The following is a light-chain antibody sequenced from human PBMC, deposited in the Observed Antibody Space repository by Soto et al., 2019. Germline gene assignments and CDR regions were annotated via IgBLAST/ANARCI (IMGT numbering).Light chain of an antibody. Sequence: DIQMTQSPSSLSASVGDSVTITCQASQALGIYLKWYQQKPGKAPNLLISDASNLESGVPSRFSGRGSGTHFSFTINNLQPTDFATYYCQQYDDYPLTFGGGTKVDIK. CDR3: QQYDDYPLT. CDR1: QALGIY. J-gene: IGKJ4*01. V-gene: IGKV1-33*01. CDR2: DAS.